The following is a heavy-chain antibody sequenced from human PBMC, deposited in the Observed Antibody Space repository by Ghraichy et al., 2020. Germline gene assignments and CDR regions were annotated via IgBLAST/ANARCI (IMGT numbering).Heavy chain of an antibody. CDR1: GGSFSAYY. D-gene: IGHD6-13*01. CDR2: IDHSGGT. Sequence: SETLSLTCAVYGGSFSAYYWTWIRHPPGKGLEWIGEIDHSGGTNYNPSLKSRVTISVDTSKNHLSLKMNSVTAADTAVYYCAKWVFAAGTKFHHWGQGTLVTVSS. J-gene: IGHJ1*01. CDR3: AKWVFAAGTKFHH. V-gene: IGHV4-34*01.